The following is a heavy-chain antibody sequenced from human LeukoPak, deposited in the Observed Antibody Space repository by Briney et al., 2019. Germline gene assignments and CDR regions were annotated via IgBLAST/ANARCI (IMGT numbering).Heavy chain of an antibody. D-gene: IGHD1-26*01. CDR1: GFTFSSYS. J-gene: IGHJ3*02. V-gene: IGHV3-48*01. CDR3: AIGSGVGATGDAFDI. Sequence: PGGSLRLSCAASGFTFSSYSMNWVRQAPGKGLEWVSYISSSSSTIYYADSVKGRFTISRDNAKNSLYLQMNSLRAEDTAVYYCAIGSGVGATGDAFDIWGQGTMVTVSS. CDR2: ISSSSSTI.